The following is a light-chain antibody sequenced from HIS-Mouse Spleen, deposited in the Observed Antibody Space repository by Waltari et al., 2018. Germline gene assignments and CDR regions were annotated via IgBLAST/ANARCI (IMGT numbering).Light chain of an antibody. CDR3: YSTDSSGNHRV. J-gene: IGLJ2*01. CDR2: EGS. Sequence: SYELTQPPSVSVSPGQTARITCSGDALPKKYAYWYQQKSGQAPVLVIYEGSKRPSGIPGSFSGSSSGTMATLTISGAQVEDEADYYCYSTDSSGNHRVFGGGTKLTVL. V-gene: IGLV3-10*01. CDR1: ALPKKY.